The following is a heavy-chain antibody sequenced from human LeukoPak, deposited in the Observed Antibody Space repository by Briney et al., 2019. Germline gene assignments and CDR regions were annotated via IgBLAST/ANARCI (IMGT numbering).Heavy chain of an antibody. CDR1: GFTFSDLY. Sequence: PGGSLRLSCAASGFTFSDLYMSWIRQAPGKGLEWVSYISGSDSSIYYADSVRGRFTISRDNAKNSLYLQMNSLGVEDTAVYYCARNHGDYWGQGTLVTVSS. CDR2: ISGSDSSI. CDR3: ARNHGDY. V-gene: IGHV3-11*04. J-gene: IGHJ4*02. D-gene: IGHD1-14*01.